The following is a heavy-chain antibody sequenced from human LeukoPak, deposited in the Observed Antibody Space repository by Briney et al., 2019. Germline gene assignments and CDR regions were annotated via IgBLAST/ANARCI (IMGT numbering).Heavy chain of an antibody. D-gene: IGHD5-12*01. CDR3: AKGPSWLFDY. Sequence: GGCLRLSCADSGFSFSSNAMSWVRQAPGKGLEWVSTVSPSGGVTYYADSVKGRFTVSRDKSKNTLYLQMNSLRAEDTAVYYCAKGPSWLFDYWGQGTLVTVSS. V-gene: IGHV3-23*01. J-gene: IGHJ4*02. CDR2: VSPSGGVT. CDR1: GFSFSSNA.